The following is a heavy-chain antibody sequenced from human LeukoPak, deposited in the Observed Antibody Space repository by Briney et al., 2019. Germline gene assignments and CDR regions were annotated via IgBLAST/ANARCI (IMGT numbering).Heavy chain of an antibody. CDR3: ARAGIESSQYFHYAMDV. J-gene: IGHJ6*02. Sequence: PSQTLSLTCAVSGGSISSGGYSWSWIRQPPGKGLEWIGYIYHSGSTYYNPSLKSRVTISVDRSKNQFSLKLSSVTAADTAVYYCARAGIESSQYFHYAMDVWGPGTTVTVSS. CDR2: IYHSGST. CDR1: GGSISSGGYS. V-gene: IGHV4-30-2*01. D-gene: IGHD6-13*01.